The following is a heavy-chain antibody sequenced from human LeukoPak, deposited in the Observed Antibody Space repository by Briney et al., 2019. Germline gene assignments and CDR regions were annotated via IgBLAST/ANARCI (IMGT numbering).Heavy chain of an antibody. D-gene: IGHD5-18*01. J-gene: IGHJ3*02. Sequence: GGSLRLSCAASGFTFSSYAMHWVRQAPGKGLEWVAVISYDGSNKYYADSVKGRFTISRDNSKNTLYLQMNSLRAEDTAVYYCARQPRGYSYRHDAFDIWGQGTMVTVSS. CDR1: GFTFSSYA. CDR2: ISYDGSNK. V-gene: IGHV3-30-3*01. CDR3: ARQPRGYSYRHDAFDI.